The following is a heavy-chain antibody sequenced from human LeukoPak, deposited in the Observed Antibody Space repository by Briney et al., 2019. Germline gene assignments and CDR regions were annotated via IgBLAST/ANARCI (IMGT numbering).Heavy chain of an antibody. J-gene: IGHJ4*02. V-gene: IGHV4-30-2*01. Sequence: SQTLSLTCAVSGGSISSGGYSWSWIRQPPGKGLEWIGYIYHSGSTYYNPSLKSRVTMSVDTSKNQFSLKLSSVTAADTAVYYCARSRGGFYGGYLDYWGQGTLVTVSS. CDR2: IYHSGST. CDR1: GGSISSGGYS. CDR3: ARSRGGFYGGYLDY. D-gene: IGHD5-12*01.